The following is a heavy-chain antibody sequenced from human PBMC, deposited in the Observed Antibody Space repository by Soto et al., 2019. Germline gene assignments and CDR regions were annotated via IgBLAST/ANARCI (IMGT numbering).Heavy chain of an antibody. Sequence: QVQLVQSGAEVKKPGASVKVSCKASGYTFTSYDINWVRQATGQGLEWMGWMNPNSGNTGYAQKFQGRVTMTRNTSISTAYMELSSLRSEDTAVYYCAGVGYDYRASGHWFDPWGQGTMVTVSS. CDR3: AGVGYDYRASGHWFDP. V-gene: IGHV1-8*01. J-gene: IGHJ5*02. CDR1: GYTFTSYD. CDR2: MNPNSGNT. D-gene: IGHD5-12*01.